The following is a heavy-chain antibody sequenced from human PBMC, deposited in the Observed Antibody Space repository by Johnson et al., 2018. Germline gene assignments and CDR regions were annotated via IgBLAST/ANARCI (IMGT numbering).Heavy chain of an antibody. Sequence: QLLETGGGVVQPGRSLRLSCAASGFAFNTYGIHWVRQAPGKGLEWVAVISYDGSNTYYADSVKGRFTISRDNSKNMLYLEMKSLRADDTAVYYCAKEMGWYLGYFYYYMDVWGKGTTVTVSS. CDR3: AKEMGWYLGYFYYYMDV. J-gene: IGHJ6*03. V-gene: IGHV3-30*18. CDR1: GFAFNTYG. D-gene: IGHD6-19*01. CDR2: ISYDGSNT.